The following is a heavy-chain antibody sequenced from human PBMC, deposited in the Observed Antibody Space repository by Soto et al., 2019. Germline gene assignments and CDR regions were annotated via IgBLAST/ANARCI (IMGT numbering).Heavy chain of an antibody. CDR1: AGSVTRTSFY. CDR2: FHYGGRT. Sequence: PSETLSLTSTVSAGSVTRTSFYWSWIRQTPGKGLEWIGYFHYGGRTNNNPSLKSRVNISVDTSKNQFSLQLSSVTAADTALYFCVRDRAFSYADDLWGQGTLVT. CDR3: VRDRAFSYADDL. V-gene: IGHV4-61*01. D-gene: IGHD3-16*01. J-gene: IGHJ5*02.